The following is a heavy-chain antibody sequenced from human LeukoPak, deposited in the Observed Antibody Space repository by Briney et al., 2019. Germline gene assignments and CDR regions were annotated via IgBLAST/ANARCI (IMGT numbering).Heavy chain of an antibody. CDR1: GGSISSYY. D-gene: IGHD2-21*02. V-gene: IGHV4-34*01. CDR3: ARGSRLCSGTTNCYYYFDT. J-gene: IGHJ4*02. Sequence: SETLSLTCTVSGGSISSYYWTWIRQSPGKGLEWIGEMNHSGNNNYKTSLKSRVTISVDTAKNQFSLTVNSVTAADTAVYYCARGSRLCSGTTNCYYYFDTWAQGTLVTVSS. CDR2: MNHSGNN.